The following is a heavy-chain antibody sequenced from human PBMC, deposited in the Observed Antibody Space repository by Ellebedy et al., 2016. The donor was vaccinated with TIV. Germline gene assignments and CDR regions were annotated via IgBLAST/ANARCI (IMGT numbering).Heavy chain of an antibody. V-gene: IGHV3-23*01. Sequence: PGGSLRLSCATSGFTFYSHDVNWVRQAQGKGLEWVSGISGGGDSTYYADSVKGRFTVSSDKSKNMLYLQMNSLRVEDTAVYYCAKVNWFGESRKTGDYWGQGTLVTVSS. D-gene: IGHD3-10*01. CDR3: AKVNWFGESRKTGDY. CDR2: ISGGGDST. J-gene: IGHJ4*02. CDR1: GFTFYSHD.